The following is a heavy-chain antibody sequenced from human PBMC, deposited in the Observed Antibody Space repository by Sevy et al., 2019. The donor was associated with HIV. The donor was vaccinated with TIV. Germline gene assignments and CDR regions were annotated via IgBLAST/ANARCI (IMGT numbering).Heavy chain of an antibody. J-gene: IGHJ4*02. CDR1: GGSISISSYY. Sequence: SETLSLTCTVSGGSISISSYYWGWIRQPSGKGLEWIGSFYYSESTYYHPSLKSRVTISVDTSKNQFSLKLSSVTAADTAVYDCARAFRAVAGSYYFDYWGQGTLVTVSS. V-gene: IGHV4-39*01. CDR3: ARAFRAVAGSYYFDY. CDR2: FYYSEST. D-gene: IGHD6-19*01.